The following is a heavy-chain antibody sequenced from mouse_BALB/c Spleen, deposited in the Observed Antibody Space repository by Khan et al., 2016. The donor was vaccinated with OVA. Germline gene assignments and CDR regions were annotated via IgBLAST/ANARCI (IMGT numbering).Heavy chain of an antibody. CDR1: GYSITSDYA. J-gene: IGHJ2*01. V-gene: IGHV3-2*02. CDR2: ITYTGST. CDR3: ASGELLLQYRDYFDY. D-gene: IGHD1-1*01. Sequence: EVQLQESGPGLLKPSQSLSLSCTVTGYSITSDYAWNWIRQFPGNKLEWMAYITYTGSTTYNPSLRGRISITRDTSKNPSFLQLTSVTTEDTATYSCASGELLLQYRDYFDYWGQGTTLTVSS.